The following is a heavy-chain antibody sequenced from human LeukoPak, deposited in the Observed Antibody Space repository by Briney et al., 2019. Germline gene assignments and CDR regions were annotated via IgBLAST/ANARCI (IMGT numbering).Heavy chain of an antibody. CDR1: GGTFSSYA. D-gene: IGHD4-17*01. V-gene: IGHV1-69*13. J-gene: IGHJ3*02. CDR3: ASYLRGPVSPGAFDI. CDR2: IIPIFGTA. Sequence: SVKVSCKASGGTFSSYAISWVRQAPGQGLEWMGGIIPIFGTANYVQKFQGRVTITADESTSTAYMELGSLRSEDTAVYYCASYLRGPVSPGAFDIWGQGTMVTVSS.